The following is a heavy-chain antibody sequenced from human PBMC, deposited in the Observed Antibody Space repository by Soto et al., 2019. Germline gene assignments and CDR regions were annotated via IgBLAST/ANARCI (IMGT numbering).Heavy chain of an antibody. J-gene: IGHJ4*02. Sequence: SETLSLTGSVCGGSISGSCWNWIRQSPGKGLAWLGYVYYTGSTNYSPSLRSRVSISVDTSKNEFSLRLSSVTAADTAVYFCARSVAVPGAHIDYWGQGTQVTVSS. CDR1: GGSISGSC. CDR2: VYYTGST. D-gene: IGHD6-19*01. V-gene: IGHV4-59*01. CDR3: ARSVAVPGAHIDY.